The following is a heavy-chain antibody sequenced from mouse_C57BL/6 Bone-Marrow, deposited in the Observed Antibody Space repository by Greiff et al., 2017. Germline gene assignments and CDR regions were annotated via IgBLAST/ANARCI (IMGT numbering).Heavy chain of an antibody. CDR3: AYYYGSRSRYFDV. CDR2: IDPADGET. J-gene: IGHJ1*03. V-gene: IGHV14-2*01. CDR1: GFTIKGYY. D-gene: IGHD1-1*01. Sequence: EVQGVESGAELVKTGASVKLSCTASGFTIKGYYMHWVKQRTEQGLEWIGRIDPADGETKYAPKFQGKATITADTSSNTAYLQLSSLTSEDTAVYYCAYYYGSRSRYFDVWGKGTTVTVSS.